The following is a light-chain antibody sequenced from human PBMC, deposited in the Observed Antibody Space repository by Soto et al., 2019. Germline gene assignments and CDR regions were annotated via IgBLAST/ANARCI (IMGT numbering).Light chain of an antibody. V-gene: IGKV3-11*01. J-gene: IGKJ4*01. CDR3: QQRSNRLLT. Sequence: EIVLTQSPATLSLSPGERATLSCRASQSVRSFLAWYQQKPGQAPRLLIYDTSNRATDIPARFSGSGSGTDFTLTISSLEPEDFAVYSWQQRSNRLLTFGGGTKVEIK. CDR2: DTS. CDR1: QSVRSF.